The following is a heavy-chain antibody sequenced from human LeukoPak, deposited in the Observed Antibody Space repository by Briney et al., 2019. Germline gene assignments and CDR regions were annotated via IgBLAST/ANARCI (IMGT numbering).Heavy chain of an antibody. CDR3: ARISSSNWYNERGAFDV. V-gene: IGHV4-38-2*02. Sequence: SETLSLTCTVSGYSISSGYYWGWIRQPPGKGLEWIGSIYHSGSTYYNPSLKSRVTISVDTSKNQFSLKLRSVTAADTAVYYCARISSSNWYNERGAFDVWGQGTMVTVSS. CDR1: GYSISSGYY. J-gene: IGHJ3*01. CDR2: IYHSGST. D-gene: IGHD6-13*01.